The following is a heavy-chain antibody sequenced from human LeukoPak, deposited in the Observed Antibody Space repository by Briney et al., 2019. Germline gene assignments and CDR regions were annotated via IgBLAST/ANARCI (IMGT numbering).Heavy chain of an antibody. Sequence: SETLSITCTVSSGSISSYYWSWIRQPPGKGLEWIGYIYYSGSTNYNPSLKSRVTISVDTSKNQFSLKLSSVTAADTAVYYCARGGLVGATKQAFDYWGQGTLVTVSS. CDR1: SGSISSYY. V-gene: IGHV4-59*01. D-gene: IGHD1-26*01. J-gene: IGHJ4*02. CDR3: ARGGLVGATKQAFDY. CDR2: IYYSGST.